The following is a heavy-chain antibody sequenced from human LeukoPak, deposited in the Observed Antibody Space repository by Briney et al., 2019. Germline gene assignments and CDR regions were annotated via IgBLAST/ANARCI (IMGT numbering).Heavy chain of an antibody. CDR2: IYHSGST. V-gene: IGHV4-38-2*01. D-gene: IGHD6-13*01. Sequence: SETLSLTCAVSGYSISSGYYWGWIRQPPGKGLEWIGSIYHSGSTYYNPSLKSRVTISVDTSKNQFSLKLSSVTAADTAVYYCASCKGSSSWNAGDWFDPWGQGTLVTVSS. J-gene: IGHJ5*02. CDR1: GYSISSGYY. CDR3: ASCKGSSSWNAGDWFDP.